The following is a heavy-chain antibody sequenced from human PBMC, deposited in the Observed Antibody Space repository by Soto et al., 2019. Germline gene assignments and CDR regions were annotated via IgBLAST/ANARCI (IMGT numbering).Heavy chain of an antibody. D-gene: IGHD2-15*01. Sequence: ASVKVSCKASGYTFTSYGISWVRQAPGQGLEWMGWISAYNGNTNYAQKLQGRVTMTTDTSTSTAYMELRSLRSDDTAVYYCTREVVGYCSGGSCYRGVYYYYYMHVWGKGTTVTVSS. CDR2: ISAYNGNT. CDR1: GYTFTSYG. CDR3: TREVVGYCSGGSCYRGVYYYYYMHV. J-gene: IGHJ6*03. V-gene: IGHV1-18*01.